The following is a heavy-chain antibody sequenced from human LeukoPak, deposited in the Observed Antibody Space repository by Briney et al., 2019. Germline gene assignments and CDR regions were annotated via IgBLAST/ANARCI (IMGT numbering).Heavy chain of an antibody. CDR2: ISYDGSNK. CDR1: GFTFSGYG. D-gene: IGHD3-10*01. J-gene: IGHJ6*02. CDR3: AKDLVTMVRGVSVDYYYGMDV. V-gene: IGHV3-30*18. Sequence: GGSLRLSCAASGFTFSGYGMHWVRQAPGKGLEWVAVISYDGSNKYYADSVKGRFTISRDNSKNTLYLQMNNLRAEDTAVYYCAKDLVTMVRGVSVDYYYGMDVRGQGTTVTVSS.